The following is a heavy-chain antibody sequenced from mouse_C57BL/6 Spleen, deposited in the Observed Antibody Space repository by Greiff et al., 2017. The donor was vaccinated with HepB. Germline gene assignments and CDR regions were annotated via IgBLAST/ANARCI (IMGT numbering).Heavy chain of an antibody. CDR3: ARGYYGSSGGY. CDR1: GYTFTDYY. J-gene: IGHJ2*01. V-gene: IGHV1-26*01. D-gene: IGHD1-1*01. Sequence: EVQLQQSGPELVKPGASVKISCKASGYTFTDYYMNWVKQSHGKSLEWIGDINPNNGGTSYNQKFKGKATLTVDKSSSTAYMELRSLTSEDSAVYYCARGYYGSSGGYWGQGTTLTVTS. CDR2: INPNNGGT.